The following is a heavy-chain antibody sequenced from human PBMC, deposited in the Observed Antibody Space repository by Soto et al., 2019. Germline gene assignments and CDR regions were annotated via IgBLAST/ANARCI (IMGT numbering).Heavy chain of an antibody. CDR3: VRTYVHGIAAFDP. V-gene: IGHV3-74*01. J-gene: IGHJ5*02. CDR1: GFTFSNYF. CDR2: MSLDGKTI. Sequence: SGGSLRLSCAASGFTFSNYFMHWVPQVPGEGLVLVSRMSLDGKTISYAVSVKGRFTISRDNAKNTPYLQMNSLRVEDTAVYYCVRTYVHGIAAFDPWGQGTLVTGSS. D-gene: IGHD3-10*02.